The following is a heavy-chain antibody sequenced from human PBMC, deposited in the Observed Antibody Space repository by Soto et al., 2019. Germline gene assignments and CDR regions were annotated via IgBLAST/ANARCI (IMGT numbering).Heavy chain of an antibody. CDR1: GGSISSYY. Sequence: SETLSLTCTVSGGSISSYYVSWIRQSAGKGLEWIGRIDTSGTTNYNPSLKSRVTMSVDASKNHSSLNLSSVTAADTAVYYCARGPRGYVYYHGMDVWGQGTTVTVSS. CDR3: ARGPRGYVYYHGMDV. CDR2: IDTSGTT. V-gene: IGHV4-4*07. J-gene: IGHJ6*02. D-gene: IGHD3-10*01.